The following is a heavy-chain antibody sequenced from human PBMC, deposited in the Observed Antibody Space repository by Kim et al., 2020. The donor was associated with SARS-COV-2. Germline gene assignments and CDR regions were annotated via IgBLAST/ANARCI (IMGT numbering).Heavy chain of an antibody. V-gene: IGHV3-33*08. D-gene: IGHD3-16*02. J-gene: IGHJ6*02. Sequence: GGSLRLSCAASGFTFSSYGMHWVRQAPGKGLEWVAVIWYDGSNKYYADSVKGRFTISGDNSKNTRYLQMNSLRAEDTAVYYCARDNGIYDYVWGSYRKEYYYYGMDVWGQGTTVTVSS. CDR1: GFTFSSYG. CDR3: ARDNGIYDYVWGSYRKEYYYYGMDV. CDR2: IWYDGSNK.